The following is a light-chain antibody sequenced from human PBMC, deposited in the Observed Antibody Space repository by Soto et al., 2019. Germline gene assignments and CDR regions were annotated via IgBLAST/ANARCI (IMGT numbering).Light chain of an antibody. CDR2: WAS. CDR3: QQYYSSPWT. J-gene: IGKJ1*01. V-gene: IGKV4-1*01. CDR1: QSVLYSSNNKNY. Sequence: DIVMTQSPDSLAVSLGERATINCKSSQSVLYSSNNKNYLGWYQQKPGRPPKLLIYWASTRESGVPDRFSGRGSGTDFTRTSSSLQAEDVAVYYCQQYYSSPWTFGQGTKVEIK.